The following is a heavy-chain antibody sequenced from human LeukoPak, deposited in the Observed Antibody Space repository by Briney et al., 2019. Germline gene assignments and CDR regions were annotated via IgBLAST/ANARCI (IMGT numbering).Heavy chain of an antibody. CDR3: ARQRYSDY. D-gene: IGHD1-1*01. CDR2: IKEDGSEN. Sequence: GGSLRLSCAASGFTFSRYWMTWVRQAPGKGLEWMANIKEDGSENSYVESVKGRFTISRDNAKNSLYLQLNSLRAEDTAVYFCARQRYSDYWGQGTLVTVSS. CDR1: GFTFSRYW. V-gene: IGHV3-7*01. J-gene: IGHJ4*02.